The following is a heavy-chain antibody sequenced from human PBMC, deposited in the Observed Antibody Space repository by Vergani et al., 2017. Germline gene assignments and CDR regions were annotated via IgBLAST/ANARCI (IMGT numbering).Heavy chain of an antibody. J-gene: IGHJ5*02. CDR3: ARSPHGYTYGGYISQFDP. V-gene: IGHV1-46*01. D-gene: IGHD5-18*01. CDR1: GYTFTSYY. CDR2: INPSGCRT. Sequence: QVQLVQSGAEVKKPGASVKVSCKASGYTFTSYYMHWVRQAPGQGLEWMGIINPSGCRTSYAQKFQGRVTMTRDTSTSTVYMVLSSLRSEDTAVYFCARSPHGYTYGGYISQFDPWGQGTLVTVSS.